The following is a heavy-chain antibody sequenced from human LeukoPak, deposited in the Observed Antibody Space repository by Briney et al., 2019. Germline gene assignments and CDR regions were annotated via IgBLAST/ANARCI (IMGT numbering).Heavy chain of an antibody. CDR3: ARQGTMTRGGYWLDP. D-gene: IGHD3-10*01. Sequence: SETLSLTCTVSGGSISSSSYYWGWIRQPPGKGLESIGSISYAGRTYLNPSLNSRVTISVDTSKNQFSLKLSSVTAADTAVYYCARQGTMTRGGYWLDPWGQGTLVIVSS. V-gene: IGHV4-39*01. J-gene: IGHJ5*02. CDR1: GGSISSSSYY. CDR2: ISYAGRT.